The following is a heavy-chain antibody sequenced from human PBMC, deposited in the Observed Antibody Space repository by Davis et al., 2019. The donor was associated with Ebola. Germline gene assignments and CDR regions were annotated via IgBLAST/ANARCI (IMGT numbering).Heavy chain of an antibody. CDR3: AKDRRGYNSAADY. CDR1: GFTFSSYA. CDR2: ISGSGGST. J-gene: IGHJ4*02. Sequence: GGSLRLSCAASGFTFSSYAMSWVRQAPGKGLEWVSAISGSGGSTYYADSVKGRFTISRDNSKNTLYLQMNSLRADDTAVYYCAKDRRGYNSAADYWGQGTLVTVSS. D-gene: IGHD5-24*01. V-gene: IGHV3-23*01.